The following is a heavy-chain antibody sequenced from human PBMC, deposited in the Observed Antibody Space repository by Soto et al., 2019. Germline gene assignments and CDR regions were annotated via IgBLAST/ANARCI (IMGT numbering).Heavy chain of an antibody. V-gene: IGHV1-8*01. Sequence: EASVKVSCKASGYTFTSYDINWVRQATGQGLEWMGWMNPNSGNTGYAQKFQGRVTMTRNTSISTAYMELSSLRSEDTAVYYCARVLRGVIRNYYYYYYMDVWGKGTTVTVSS. CDR1: GYTFTSYD. J-gene: IGHJ6*03. CDR3: ARVLRGVIRNYYYYYYMDV. D-gene: IGHD3-10*01. CDR2: MNPNSGNT.